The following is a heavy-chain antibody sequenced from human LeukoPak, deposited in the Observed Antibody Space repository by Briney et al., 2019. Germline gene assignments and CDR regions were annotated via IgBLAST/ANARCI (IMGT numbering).Heavy chain of an antibody. V-gene: IGHV4-30-2*01. CDR1: GGSLSSGGYS. J-gene: IGHJ5*02. CDR2: ISLGAPT. CDR3: ARESSSWSNWFDP. D-gene: IGHD6-13*01. Sequence: HSQTLSLTRAVSGGSLSSGGYSGSSVRQPPGTGLERVGYISLGAPTYYHPSLKSRVTISVDRSNNQFSLKLNSVTAADTAVYYCARESSSWSNWFDPWGQGTLVTVSS.